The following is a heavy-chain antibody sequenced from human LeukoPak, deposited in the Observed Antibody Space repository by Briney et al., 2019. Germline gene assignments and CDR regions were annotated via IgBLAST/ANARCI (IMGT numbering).Heavy chain of an antibody. CDR1: GGSFSGYY. J-gene: IGHJ4*02. CDR2: INHSGST. D-gene: IGHD5-12*01. CDR3: ARGATADFDY. V-gene: IGHV4-34*01. Sequence: SETLSLTCAVYGGSFSGYYWSWIRQPPGKGLEWIGEINHSGSTNYNPSLKSRVTISVDTSKNQFSLKLSSVTAADTAVFYCARGATADFDYWGPGTLVTVSS.